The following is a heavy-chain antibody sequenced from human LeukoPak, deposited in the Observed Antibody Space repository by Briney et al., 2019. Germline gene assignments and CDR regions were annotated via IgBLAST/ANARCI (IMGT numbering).Heavy chain of an antibody. J-gene: IGHJ6*03. D-gene: IGHD6-13*01. Sequence: SETLSLTCAVYGGSFSGYYWSWIRQPPGKGLEWIGEINHSGSTNYNPSLKSRVTISVDTSKNQFSLKLSTVTAADTAVYYCARRQGVAAAKNVYYYYYMDVWGKGTTVTISS. CDR1: GGSFSGYY. CDR2: INHSGST. CDR3: ARRQGVAAAKNVYYYYYMDV. V-gene: IGHV4-34*01.